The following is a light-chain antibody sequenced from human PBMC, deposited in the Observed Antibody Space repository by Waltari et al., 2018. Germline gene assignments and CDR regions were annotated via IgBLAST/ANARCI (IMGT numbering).Light chain of an antibody. CDR2: RDT. J-gene: IGLJ3*02. Sequence: SYELTQPSSVSVSPGQTARITCSGDLLAKKYARWLQQKAGQAPVQVISRDTERPSGIPDRFSGSSSGTTVTLTSSGAQVEDEADYYCYSVADNHRGVFAGGTKLTVL. CDR1: LLAKKY. CDR3: YSVADNHRGV. V-gene: IGLV3-27*01.